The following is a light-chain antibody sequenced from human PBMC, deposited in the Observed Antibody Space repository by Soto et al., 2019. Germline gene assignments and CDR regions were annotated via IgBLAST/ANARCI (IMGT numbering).Light chain of an antibody. CDR2: AAS. CDR3: QQLNSYPH. V-gene: IGKV1-9*01. CDR1: QGISSY. J-gene: IGKJ3*01. Sequence: DIQMTQSPSSLSASLGDRVTITCQASQGISSYLAWYQQKPGKAPKLLIYAASTLQSGVPSRFSGSGSGTDFTLTISSLQPEDFATYYCQQLNSYPHFGPGTKGDIK.